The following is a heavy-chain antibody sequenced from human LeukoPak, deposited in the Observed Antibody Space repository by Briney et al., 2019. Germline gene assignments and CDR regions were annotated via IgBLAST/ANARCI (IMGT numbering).Heavy chain of an antibody. J-gene: IGHJ3*02. CDR3: ARESWPNDAFDI. CDR2: IYTSGST. Sequence: PSQTLSLTCTVSGVSISSGSDYWSWIRQPAGKGLEWIGRIYTSGSTNYNPSLKSRVTISVDTSKTQFSLKLSSVTAADPAVYYCARESWPNDAFDIWGQGTMVTVSS. V-gene: IGHV4-61*02. CDR1: GVSISSGSDY.